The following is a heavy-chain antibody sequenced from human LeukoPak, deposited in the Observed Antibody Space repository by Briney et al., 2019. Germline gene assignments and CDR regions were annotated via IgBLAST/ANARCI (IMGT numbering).Heavy chain of an antibody. Sequence: KSSETLSLTCAVSGGPISSGGYSWSWIRQPPGKGLEWIGYIYHSGSTYYNPSLKSRVTISVDRSKNQFSLKLSSVTAADTAVYYCARGPGGSGSYLPYYFDYWGQGTLVTVSS. CDR1: GGPISSGGYS. V-gene: IGHV4-30-2*01. J-gene: IGHJ4*02. CDR2: IYHSGST. CDR3: ARGPGGSGSYLPYYFDY. D-gene: IGHD3-10*01.